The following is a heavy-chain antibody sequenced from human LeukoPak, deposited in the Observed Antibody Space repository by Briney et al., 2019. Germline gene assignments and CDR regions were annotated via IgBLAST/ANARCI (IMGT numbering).Heavy chain of an antibody. CDR3: ARGEWALDYTDV. CDR2: ISAYNGNT. Sequence: AGVKVSCKGSGYTFTSYGISWVRQAPGQGLEWVGWISAYNGNTNYAQKLQGRVTMNTDTSTSTAYMEVRSLRSDDTAVYYGARGEWALDYTDVWGKGTTVAVSS. J-gene: IGHJ6*03. CDR1: GYTFTSYG. V-gene: IGHV1-18*01. D-gene: IGHD1-26*01.